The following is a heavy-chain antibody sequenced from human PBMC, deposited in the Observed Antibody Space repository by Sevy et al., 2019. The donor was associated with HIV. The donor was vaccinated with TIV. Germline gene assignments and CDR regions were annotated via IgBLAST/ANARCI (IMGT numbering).Heavy chain of an antibody. V-gene: IGHV5-51*01. CDR1: GYSFSSHW. Sequence: GESLKISCKGSGYSFSSHWIGWVRQMPGRGLEWMGIIYPGDSDIRYSPSFQGQVTLSAATSIDTAYLQWSSLKPSDTAVYYCARFPPTGTTGNYYYYGMDVWGQGTTVTVSS. D-gene: IGHD4-17*01. CDR2: IYPGDSDI. CDR3: ARFPPTGTTGNYYYYGMDV. J-gene: IGHJ6*02.